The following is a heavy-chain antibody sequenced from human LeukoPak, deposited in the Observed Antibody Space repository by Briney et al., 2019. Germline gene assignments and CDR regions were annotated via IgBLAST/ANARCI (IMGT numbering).Heavy chain of an antibody. CDR2: ISYDGSNK. CDR1: GFTFSSYA. D-gene: IGHD2-8*02. J-gene: IGHJ3*02. Sequence: GGSLRLSCAASGFTFSSYAMHWVRQAPGKGLEWVAVISYDGSNKYYADSVKGRFTISRDNSKNTLYLQMNSLRAEDTAVYYCARDRSLQYLGQYWDAFDIRGQGTMVTVSS. CDR3: ARDRSLQYLGQYWDAFDI. V-gene: IGHV3-30*01.